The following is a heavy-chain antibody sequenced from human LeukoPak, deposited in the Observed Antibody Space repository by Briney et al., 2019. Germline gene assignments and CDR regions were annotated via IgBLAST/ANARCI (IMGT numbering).Heavy chain of an antibody. J-gene: IGHJ4*02. D-gene: IGHD6-13*01. CDR3: AKDRIAAAGTLQYYFDY. Sequence: GSLRLSCAASGFTFSSYGMHWVRQAPGKGLEWVAFIRYDGSNKYYADSVKGRFTISRDNSKNTLYLQINSLRAEDTAVYYCAKDRIAAAGTLQYYFDYWGQGTLVTVSS. CDR1: GFTFSSYG. CDR2: IRYDGSNK. V-gene: IGHV3-30*02.